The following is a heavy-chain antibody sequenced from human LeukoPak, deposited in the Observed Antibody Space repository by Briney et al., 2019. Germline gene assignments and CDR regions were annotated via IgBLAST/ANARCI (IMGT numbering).Heavy chain of an antibody. CDR1: GFTFRDFS. D-gene: IGHD2/OR15-2a*01. V-gene: IGHV3-43*02. Sequence: GGSLRLSCAASGFTFRDFSMHWVRQHPGKGLEWVSLISGDGSVTHYADSVKGRFTISRDNSKNSLYLQMSSLRIEDTAFYHCAKGNNSLSYNFDYWGEGALVTVSS. CDR2: ISGDGSVT. J-gene: IGHJ4*02. CDR3: AKGNNSLSYNFDY.